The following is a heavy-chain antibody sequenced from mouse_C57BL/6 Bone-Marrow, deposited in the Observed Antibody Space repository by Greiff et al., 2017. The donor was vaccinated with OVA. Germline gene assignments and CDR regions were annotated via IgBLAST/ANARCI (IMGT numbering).Heavy chain of an antibody. D-gene: IGHD2-1*01. Sequence: VQLQQPGAELVKPGASVKMSCKASGYTFTSYWITWVKQRPGQGLEWIGDIYPGSGSTNYNEKFKSKATLTVDTSSSTAYMQLSSLTSEDSAVYYCASRGYGKCPWYFDVWGTGTTVTGSS. CDR1: GYTFTSYW. CDR2: IYPGSGST. CDR3: ASRGYGKCPWYFDV. V-gene: IGHV1-55*01. J-gene: IGHJ1*03.